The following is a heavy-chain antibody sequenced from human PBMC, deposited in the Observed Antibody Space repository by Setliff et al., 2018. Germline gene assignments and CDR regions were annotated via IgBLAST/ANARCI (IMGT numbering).Heavy chain of an antibody. V-gene: IGHV3-23*01. D-gene: IGHD6-25*01. CDR2: LNDVGHNT. CDR3: AKHVLSSGWPNDAFDF. CDR1: GFGISFREYW. J-gene: IGHJ3*01. Sequence: GGSLRLSCAASGFGISFREYWMFWVRQAPGKGLEWVSGLNDVGHNTYYADSVKGRFTISRDNSKNTLYLQMNSLRAEDAAVYYCAKHVLSSGWPNDAFDFWGQGTMVTVSS.